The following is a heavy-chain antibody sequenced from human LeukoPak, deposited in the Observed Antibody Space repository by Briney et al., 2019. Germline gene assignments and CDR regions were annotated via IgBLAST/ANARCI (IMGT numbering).Heavy chain of an antibody. CDR2: IYYSGST. Sequence: SETLSLTCTVSGASISSYYWSWIRQPPGKGLEWIGYIYYSGSTNYNPSLKCRVTISVHTSKNQFSLKLSSVTAADTAVYYCARSPRGGSYGIAFDIWGQGTMVTVSS. CDR1: GASISSYY. D-gene: IGHD1-26*01. CDR3: ARSPRGGSYGIAFDI. J-gene: IGHJ3*02. V-gene: IGHV4-59*08.